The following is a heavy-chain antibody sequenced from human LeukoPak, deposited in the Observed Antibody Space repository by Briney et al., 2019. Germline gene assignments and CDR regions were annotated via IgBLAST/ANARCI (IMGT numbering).Heavy chain of an antibody. V-gene: IGHV4-34*01. CDR1: GGSFSNYY. CDR3: ARVQTVQDYVWGSYRKESFFDS. J-gene: IGHJ4*02. CDR2: RNNGGST. Sequence: SETLSLTCAVYGGSFSNYYWSWIAQPQGKGLGWMGERNNGGSTNYNPSLKSRVTISVDTSKNQFSLKLSSVTAADTAVYYCARVQTVQDYVWGSYRKESFFDSWGQGTLVTVSS. D-gene: IGHD3-16*02.